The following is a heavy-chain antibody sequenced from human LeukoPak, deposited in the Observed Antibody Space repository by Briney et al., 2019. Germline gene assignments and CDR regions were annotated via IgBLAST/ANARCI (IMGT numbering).Heavy chain of an antibody. CDR2: ISSSSSYI. CDR1: GFTFSSYS. CDR3: ARGIRAVAGSVGPFDY. D-gene: IGHD6-19*01. J-gene: IGHJ4*02. Sequence: GGSLRLSCAASGFTFSSYSMNWVRQAPGKGLEWVSSISSSSSYIYYADSVKGRFTISRDDAKNSLYLQMNSLRAEDTAVYYCARGIRAVAGSVGPFDYWGQGTLVTVSS. V-gene: IGHV3-21*01.